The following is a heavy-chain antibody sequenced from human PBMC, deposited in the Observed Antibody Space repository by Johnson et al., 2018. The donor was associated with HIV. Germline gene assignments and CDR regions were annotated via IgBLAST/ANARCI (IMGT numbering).Heavy chain of an antibody. D-gene: IGHD3-22*01. CDR3: ARVPTSSGYHDAFDI. J-gene: IGHJ3*02. V-gene: IGHV3-30-3*01. Sequence: VQLVESGGGVVQPGRSLRLSCAASGFTFSSYAMHWVRQAPGKGLEWVAVLSYDGSNKYYADSVKGRFTISRDNSKNTLYPQMNSLRAEDTAVYYCARVPTSSGYHDAFDIWGQGTMVTVSS. CDR2: LSYDGSNK. CDR1: GFTFSSYA.